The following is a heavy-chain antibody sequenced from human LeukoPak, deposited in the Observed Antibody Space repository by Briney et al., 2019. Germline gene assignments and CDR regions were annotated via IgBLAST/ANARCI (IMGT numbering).Heavy chain of an antibody. D-gene: IGHD1-26*01. CDR3: ARDGQWELIDY. Sequence: ASVKVSCKASGYTFTGYYMHWVRQAPGQGLEWMGWINPNSGGTNYAQKCQGRVTMTRDTSISTAYMELSRLRSDDTAVYYCARDGQWELIDYWGQGTLVTVSS. CDR2: INPNSGGT. V-gene: IGHV1-2*02. CDR1: GYTFTGYY. J-gene: IGHJ4*02.